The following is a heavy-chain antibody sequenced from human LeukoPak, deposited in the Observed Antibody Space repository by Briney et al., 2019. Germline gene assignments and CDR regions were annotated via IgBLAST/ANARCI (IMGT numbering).Heavy chain of an antibody. Sequence: TGGSLRLSCAGSGFTFDNYAMNWVRQAPGKGLEWVSTISGSGDSTFYADSVKGRFTISRDNSKNTLYLQMNSLRAEDTAVYYCAKRAYESGRDYWGQGTLVTVSS. CDR1: GFTFDNYA. J-gene: IGHJ4*02. V-gene: IGHV3-23*01. CDR2: ISGSGDST. CDR3: AKRAYESGRDY. D-gene: IGHD3-10*01.